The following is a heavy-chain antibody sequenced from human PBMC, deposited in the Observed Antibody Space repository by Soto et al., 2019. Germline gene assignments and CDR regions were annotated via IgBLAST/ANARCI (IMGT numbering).Heavy chain of an antibody. Sequence: SETLSLTCTVSGGCISSGGYYWSWIRQHPGKGLEWIGYIYYSGSTYYNPSLKSRVTISVDTSKNQFSLKLSSVTAADTAVYYCARVWFYYDSSGYWPLFDYWGQGTLVTV. CDR2: IYYSGST. CDR3: ARVWFYYDSSGYWPLFDY. V-gene: IGHV4-31*03. CDR1: GGCISSGGYY. D-gene: IGHD3-22*01. J-gene: IGHJ4*02.